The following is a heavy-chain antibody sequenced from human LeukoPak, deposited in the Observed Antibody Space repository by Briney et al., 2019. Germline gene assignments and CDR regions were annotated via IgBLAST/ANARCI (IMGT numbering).Heavy chain of an antibody. CDR2: IYYSGST. J-gene: IGHJ4*02. Sequence: SETLSLTCTVSGGSVSSGSYYWSWIRQPPGKGLEWIGYIYYSGSTNYNPSLKSRVTISVDTSKNQFSLKLSSVTAADTAVYYCARWGLYSYGPHFDYWGQGTLVTVSS. CDR1: GGSVSSGSYY. CDR3: ARWGLYSYGPHFDY. V-gene: IGHV4-61*01. D-gene: IGHD5-18*01.